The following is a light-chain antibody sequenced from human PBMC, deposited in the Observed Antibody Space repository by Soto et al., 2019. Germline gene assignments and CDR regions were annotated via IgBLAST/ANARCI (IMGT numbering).Light chain of an antibody. CDR3: IQAIHAPRS. V-gene: IGKV2-28*01. CDR2: LGS. J-gene: IGKJ5*01. CDR1: RSLLHRTGFNY. Sequence: DMGMTEAPVGRRVTQEKPASISCRSNRSLLHRTGFNYLDWYLKRPGQSPKRLIYLGSNRDSGVPDRFSGSGSGTDLTLTISRVEVEYVRVYYCIQAIHAPRSFGPGTRLEI.